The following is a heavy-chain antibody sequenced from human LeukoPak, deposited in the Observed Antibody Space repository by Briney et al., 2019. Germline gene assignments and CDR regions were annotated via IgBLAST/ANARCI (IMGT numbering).Heavy chain of an antibody. CDR2: ISGSDGRT. Sequence: GGSLRLSCAASGFTLSSYAMSWVRQAPGKGLEWVSAISGSDGRTYFADSVKGRFTISRDNSKNTLYLQMNILRAEDTAVYYCAKGRGYTYGFDYWGQGTLATVSS. V-gene: IGHV3-23*01. J-gene: IGHJ4*02. CDR1: GFTLSSYA. CDR3: AKGRGYTYGFDY. D-gene: IGHD5-18*01.